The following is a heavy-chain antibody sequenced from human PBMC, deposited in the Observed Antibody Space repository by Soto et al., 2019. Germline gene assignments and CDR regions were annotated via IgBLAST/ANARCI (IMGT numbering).Heavy chain of an antibody. CDR3: ARDRDSAVAGTNYWFDP. CDR2: IYTSGST. V-gene: IGHV4-4*07. J-gene: IGHJ5*02. CDR1: GGAISSYY. Sequence: SETLSLTCTVSGGAISSYYWSWIRQPAGKGLEWIGRIYTSGSTNYNPSLKSRVTMSVDTSKNQFSLKLSSVTAADTAVYYCARDRDSAVAGTNYWFDPWGQGTLVTVSS. D-gene: IGHD6-19*01.